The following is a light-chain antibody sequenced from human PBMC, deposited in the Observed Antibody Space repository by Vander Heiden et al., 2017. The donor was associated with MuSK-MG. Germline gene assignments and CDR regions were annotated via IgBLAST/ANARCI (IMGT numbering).Light chain of an antibody. J-gene: IGKJ1*01. CDR2: GAS. V-gene: IGKV1-39*01. CDR3: QESDSNPWT. Sequence: QMTQSPSSLSASVGDRVTITCRASRSISTYLNWYQQKSGKAPTLLIYGASNLQSGVPSRFTATNSGTDFTLTITRLQRGDSATYYCQESDSNPWTCGQGTKVEIK. CDR1: RSISTY.